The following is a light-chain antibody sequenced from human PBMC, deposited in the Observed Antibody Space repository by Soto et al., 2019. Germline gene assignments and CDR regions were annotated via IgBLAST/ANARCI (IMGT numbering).Light chain of an antibody. J-gene: IGKJ3*01. CDR2: GAS. CDR3: QQYGSAPFT. CDR1: QSVSSSY. Sequence: EIVLKQSPGTLSLSPGERATLSCSASQSVSSSYLAWYQQRPGQAPRLLIYGASSRATGIPDRFSGSGSGTDFTITISRLEPDVFAVYYCQQYGSAPFTFGPGTNVDIK. V-gene: IGKV3-20*01.